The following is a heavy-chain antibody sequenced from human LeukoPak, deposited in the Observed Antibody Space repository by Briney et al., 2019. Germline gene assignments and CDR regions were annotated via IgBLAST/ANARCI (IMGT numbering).Heavy chain of an antibody. CDR2: ISAYNGNT. CDR1: GYTFTSYG. V-gene: IGHV1-18*01. CDR3: ARGGQWLVRWALDFDY. Sequence: ASVKVSCKASGYTFTSYGISWVRQAPGQGLEWMGWISAYNGNTNYAQKLQGRVTVTTDTSTSTAYMELRSLRSDDTAVYYCARGGQWLVRWALDFDYWGQGTLVTVSS. D-gene: IGHD6-19*01. J-gene: IGHJ4*02.